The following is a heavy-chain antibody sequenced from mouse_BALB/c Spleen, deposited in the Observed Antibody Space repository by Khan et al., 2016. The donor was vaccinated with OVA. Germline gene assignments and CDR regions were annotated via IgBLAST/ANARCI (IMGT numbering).Heavy chain of an antibody. Sequence: QVQLQQSGAELVKAGAPVKISCKASGYTFTSYWMHWVKQRLGQGLEWFAETNPTNGRTYYNEKFKSKATLTVDKSSSTAYMLLSGPTFEDSAVYYCARIKKIVATYFDYWGQGTTLTVSS. CDR3: ARIKKIVATYFDY. J-gene: IGHJ2*01. V-gene: IGHV1S81*02. CDR1: GYTFTSYW. CDR2: TNPTNGRT. D-gene: IGHD1-1*01.